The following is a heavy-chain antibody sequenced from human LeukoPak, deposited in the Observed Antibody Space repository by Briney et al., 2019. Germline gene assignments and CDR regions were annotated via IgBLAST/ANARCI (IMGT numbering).Heavy chain of an antibody. V-gene: IGHV1-8*01. CDR2: MNLNSGDT. CDR1: GYTFTGYD. J-gene: IGHJ4*02. D-gene: IGHD3-16*02. Sequence: ASVKVSCKASGYTFTGYDINWVRQATGQGREWMGWMNLNSGDTGYAQKFQGRVTMTRNTSISTAYMELSSLRSEDTAVYYCARIGLRGVIISRPLDYWGQGTLVTVSS. CDR3: ARIGLRGVIISRPLDY.